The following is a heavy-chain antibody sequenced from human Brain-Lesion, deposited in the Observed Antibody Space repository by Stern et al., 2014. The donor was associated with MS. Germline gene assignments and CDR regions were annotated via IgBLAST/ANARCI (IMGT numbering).Heavy chain of an antibody. V-gene: IGHV4-39*01. CDR1: GGSISSSSYY. J-gene: IGHJ4*02. D-gene: IGHD3-10*01. CDR2: IYYRGST. CDR3: AKLWLGELPESPFDY. Sequence: VQLVESGPGLVKPSETLSLTCTVSGGSISSSSYYWGWIRQPPGKGLEWIGSIYYRGSTYYNPSLKSRVTLSMDTAKNTLSLSVVSGTAADTAVYFCAKLWLGELPESPFDYWGQGTLVTVSS.